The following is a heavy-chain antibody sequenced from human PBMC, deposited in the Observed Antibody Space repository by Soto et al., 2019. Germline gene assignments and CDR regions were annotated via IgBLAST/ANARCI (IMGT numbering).Heavy chain of an antibody. D-gene: IGHD3-16*02. V-gene: IGHV1-8*01. Sequence: QVQLVQSGAEVKKPGASVKVSCKASGYTFTSYDINWVRQATGQGLEWMGWMNPNSGNTGYAQKFQGRVTMTRNTSISTAYMELSRLRSEDTAVYYCARRKSYDYIWGSYRYTQDYYYYYMDVWGKGTTVTVSS. J-gene: IGHJ6*03. CDR3: ARRKSYDYIWGSYRYTQDYYYYYMDV. CDR1: GYTFTSYD. CDR2: MNPNSGNT.